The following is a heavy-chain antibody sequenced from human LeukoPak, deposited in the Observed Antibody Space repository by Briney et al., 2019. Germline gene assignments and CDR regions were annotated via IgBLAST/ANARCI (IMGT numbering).Heavy chain of an antibody. CDR1: GYSFSNTD. CDR2: MNPKSGNT. D-gene: IGHD5-12*01. Sequence: ASVKVSCKASGYSFSNTDMSWVRQASGQGLEWMGWMNPKSGNTGYAQKFQGRVTLTRDTSINTAYMELSSPTSDDTAVYYCARGWLADWGQGTLVTVSS. V-gene: IGHV1-8*02. J-gene: IGHJ4*02. CDR3: ARGWLAD.